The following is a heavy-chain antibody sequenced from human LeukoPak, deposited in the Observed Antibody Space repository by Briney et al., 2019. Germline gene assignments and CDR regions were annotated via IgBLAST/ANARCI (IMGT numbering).Heavy chain of an antibody. CDR1: GGSFSGYY. CDR2: INHSGST. Sequence: SETLSLTCAVYGGSFSGYYWSWIRQPPGKGLEWIGEINHSGSTNYNPSLKSRVTTSVDTSKNQFSLKLSSVTAADTAVYYCARGRGSSGWYYWGQGTLVTVSS. V-gene: IGHV4-34*01. D-gene: IGHD6-19*01. J-gene: IGHJ4*02. CDR3: ARGRGSSGWYY.